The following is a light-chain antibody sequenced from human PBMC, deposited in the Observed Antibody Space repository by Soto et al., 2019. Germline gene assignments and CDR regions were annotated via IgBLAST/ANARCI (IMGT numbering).Light chain of an antibody. CDR2: EGS. V-gene: IGLV2-23*01. J-gene: IGLJ3*02. CDR3: CSYAGSSVWV. CDR1: SSDVGGYNY. Sequence: QSALTQPASVSGSPGQSITISCTGTSSDVGGYNYVSWYQQHPGQAPKLMIYEGSKRPSGVSNRLSGSKSGNTASLTISGLQAEDEADYYCCSYAGSSVWVFGGGTKVTVL.